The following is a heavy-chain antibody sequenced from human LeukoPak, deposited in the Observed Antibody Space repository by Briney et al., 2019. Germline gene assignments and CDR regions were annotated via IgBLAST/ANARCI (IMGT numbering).Heavy chain of an antibody. Sequence: PSETLSLTCTVSDGSISSYYWTWIRQPPGKGLEWIGYIDNSGTTNYNPSVKSRVAMSVDTSKKQFSLKLSSLTAADTAVYYCARGGTAVIAPYAFDIWGQGTMVTVSS. CDR1: DGSISSYY. J-gene: IGHJ3*02. CDR2: IDNSGTT. CDR3: ARGGTAVIAPYAFDI. D-gene: IGHD4-23*01. V-gene: IGHV4-59*01.